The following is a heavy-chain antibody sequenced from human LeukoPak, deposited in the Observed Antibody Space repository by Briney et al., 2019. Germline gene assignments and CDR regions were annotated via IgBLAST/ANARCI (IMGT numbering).Heavy chain of an antibody. CDR3: ARDRSHYYDSATMSFDY. CDR1: GFNFSTYS. J-gene: IGHJ4*02. V-gene: IGHV3-21*06. Sequence: GGSLRLSCAASGFNFSTYSMNWVRQTPGKGLEWVSSISSSSSFIYYADSMKGRFIISRDNAKNSLYLQMNSLRVEDTAVYFCARDRSHYYDSATMSFDYWGREPWSPSPQ. CDR2: ISSSSSFI. D-gene: IGHD3-22*01.